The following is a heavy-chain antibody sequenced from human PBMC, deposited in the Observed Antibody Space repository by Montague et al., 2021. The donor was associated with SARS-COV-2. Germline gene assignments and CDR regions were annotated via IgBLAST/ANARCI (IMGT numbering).Heavy chain of an antibody. CDR1: GGSISSSSYY. Sequence: SETLSLTCTVSGGSISSSSYYWGWLRQPPGKGLEWIGSIYYSGSTYYNPSLKSRVTISVDTSKNQFSLKLSSVTAADTAVYYCAKLLWFRGGFDYWDQGTLVTVSS. CDR3: AKLLWFRGGFDY. V-gene: IGHV4-39*07. CDR2: IYYSGST. J-gene: IGHJ4*02. D-gene: IGHD3-10*01.